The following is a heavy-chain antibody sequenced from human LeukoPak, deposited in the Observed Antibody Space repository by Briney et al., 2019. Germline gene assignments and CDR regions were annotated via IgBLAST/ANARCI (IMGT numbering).Heavy chain of an antibody. CDR1: GFTFTAYG. J-gene: IGHJ4*02. CDR2: ISFDGSGQ. V-gene: IGHV3-30*03. D-gene: IGHD1-26*01. CDR3: ARDSGSFYVDY. Sequence: GGSLRLSCAASGFTFTAYGMHWVRQAPGKGLEWLAVISFDGSGQYYADSVKGRFTISRGDSKNMLYLQMNSLRVEDTAVYYCARDSGSFYVDYWGQGTLVTVSS.